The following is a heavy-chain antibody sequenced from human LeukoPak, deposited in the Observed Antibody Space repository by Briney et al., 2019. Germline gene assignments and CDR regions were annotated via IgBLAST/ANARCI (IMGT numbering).Heavy chain of an antibody. J-gene: IGHJ3*02. Sequence: ASVKVSCKASGYTFTSYAMHWVRQAPGQRLEWMGWLNAGNGNTKYSQKFQGRVTITRDTSASTAYMELSSLRSEDTAVYYCARGEYSSGYYVGGAFDIWGQGTMVTVSS. V-gene: IGHV1-3*01. CDR3: ARGEYSSGYYVGGAFDI. CDR1: GYTFTSYA. CDR2: LNAGNGNT. D-gene: IGHD3-22*01.